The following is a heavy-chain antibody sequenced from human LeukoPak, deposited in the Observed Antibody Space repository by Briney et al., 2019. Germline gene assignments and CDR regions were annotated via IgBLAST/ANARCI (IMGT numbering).Heavy chain of an antibody. CDR2: VSYSGNT. D-gene: IGHD3-10*01. CDR1: GGSFSSSSFY. CDR3: ARLRYYYGSGSYEAIDY. Sequence: SETLSLTCTVSGGSFSSSSFYWGWIRQPPGKGLEWIGSVSYSGNTYYSPSLKSRVTISVDTFKNQFSLKVTSVTAADTAVYFCARLRYYYGSGSYEAIDYWGQGTLVTVSS. J-gene: IGHJ4*02. V-gene: IGHV4-39*01.